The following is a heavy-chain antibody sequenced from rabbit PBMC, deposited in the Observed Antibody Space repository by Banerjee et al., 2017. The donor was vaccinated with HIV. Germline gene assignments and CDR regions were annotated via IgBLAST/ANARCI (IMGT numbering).Heavy chain of an antibody. D-gene: IGHD6-1*01. CDR1: GFSFSSNYY. V-gene: IGHV1S40*01. Sequence: QSLEESGGDLVKPGASLTLTCTASGFSFSSNYYMCWVRQAPGKGLEWIGCIYTGSSGSTYYASWAKGRFTISKASSTTVTLQMTSLTAADTATYFCARDSNPNGAGYVFGLWGPGTLVTVS. J-gene: IGHJ6*01. CDR3: ARDSNPNGAGYVFGL. CDR2: IYTGSSGST.